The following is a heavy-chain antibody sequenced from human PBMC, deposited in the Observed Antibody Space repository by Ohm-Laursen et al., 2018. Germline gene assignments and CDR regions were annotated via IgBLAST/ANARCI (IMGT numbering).Heavy chain of an antibody. Sequence: SEILSLTCTVSGGSISSYYWSWIRQPPGKGLEWIGYIYYSGSTNYNPSLKSRVTISVDTSKNQFSLKLSSVTAADTAVYYCARAPKDGIPLRYFDYWGQGTLVTVSS. CDR3: ARAPKDGIPLRYFDY. D-gene: IGHD3-10*01. CDR1: GGSISSYY. J-gene: IGHJ4*02. V-gene: IGHV4-59*13. CDR2: IYYSGST.